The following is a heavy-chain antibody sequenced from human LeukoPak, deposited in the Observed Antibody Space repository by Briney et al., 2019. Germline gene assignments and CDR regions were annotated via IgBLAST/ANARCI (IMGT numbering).Heavy chain of an antibody. Sequence: GGSLRLSCAASGFTFSSSNMIWVRQAPGKGLEWVSSISSSSSYIYYADSVKGRFTISRDNAKHSLYLQMNSLRAEDTAVYYCARRQYAGTYYDDYWGQGTLVTVSS. V-gene: IGHV3-21*01. D-gene: IGHD2-8*01. CDR3: ARRQYAGTYYDDY. CDR2: ISSSSSYI. J-gene: IGHJ4*02. CDR1: GFTFSSSN.